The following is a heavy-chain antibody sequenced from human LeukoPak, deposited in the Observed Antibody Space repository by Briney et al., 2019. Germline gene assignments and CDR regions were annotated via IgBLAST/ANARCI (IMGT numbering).Heavy chain of an antibody. CDR3: ARAAGAGSDAFAF. CDR2: ISSNGGST. CDR1: GFTFSSYV. J-gene: IGHJ3*01. Sequence: PGGSLRLSCAASGFTFSSYVMYWVRQAPGKGLEYVSSISSNGGSTYYANSVKGRFTISRDNSKNTLYLQMSSLRAEDTAVYYCARAAGAGSDAFAFWGQGTMVTVSS. D-gene: IGHD6-13*01. V-gene: IGHV3-64*01.